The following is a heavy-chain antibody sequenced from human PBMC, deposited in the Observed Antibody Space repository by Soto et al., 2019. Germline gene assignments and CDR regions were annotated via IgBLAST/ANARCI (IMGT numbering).Heavy chain of an antibody. CDR1: GFTVSSNY. CDR3: ARDLSSGSYYYYGMDV. J-gene: IGHJ6*02. D-gene: IGHD1-26*01. CDR2: IYSGGST. Sequence: GESLKISCAASGFTVSSNYMSWVRQAPGKGLEWVSVIYSGGSTYYADSVKGRFTISRHNSKNTLYLQMNSLRAEDTAVYYCARDLSSGSYYYYGMDVWGQGTTVTVSS. V-gene: IGHV3-66*01.